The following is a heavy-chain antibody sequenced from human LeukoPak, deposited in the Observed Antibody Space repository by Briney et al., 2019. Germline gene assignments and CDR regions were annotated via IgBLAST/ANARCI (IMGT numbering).Heavy chain of an antibody. CDR2: ITPVLGTS. CDR3: ARGLVTKFVT. Sequence: SVKVSCKTSGGTFSIYAINWVRQAPGQGLEWLGGITPVLGTSNYAQRFQGRVMIIADESTSTAYMELSSLRSEDTAVYYCARGLVTKFVTWGQGTMVTVSS. J-gene: IGHJ3*02. D-gene: IGHD3-9*01. CDR1: GGTFSIYA. V-gene: IGHV1-69*13.